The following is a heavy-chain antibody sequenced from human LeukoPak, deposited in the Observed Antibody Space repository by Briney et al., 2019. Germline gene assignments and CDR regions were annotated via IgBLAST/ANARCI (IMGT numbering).Heavy chain of an antibody. CDR1: GGSFSGYY. CDR3: VRARRVVVVAASNWFDP. V-gene: IGHV4-34*01. D-gene: IGHD2-15*01. CDR2: INHSGST. J-gene: IGHJ5*02. Sequence: SETLSLTCAVYGGSFSGYYWSWIRQPPGKGLEWIGEINHSGSTNYNPSLKSRVTISVDTSKNQFSLKLSSVTAADTAVYYCVRARRVVVVAASNWFDPWGQGTLVTVSS.